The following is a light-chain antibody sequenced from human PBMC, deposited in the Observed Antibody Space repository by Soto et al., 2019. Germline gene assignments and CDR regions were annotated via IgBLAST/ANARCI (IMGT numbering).Light chain of an antibody. CDR1: QSIRDH. Sequence: DIQMTQSPSSLSASVGDRVTITCRASQSIRDHLGWYQQKPGKAPKSLIYVASRLQSGVPSRFSGSGSGTEFTLTISSLQPEDFATYYCVQHNSDPWTFGQGTKVDIK. CDR3: VQHNSDPWT. V-gene: IGKV1-17*01. J-gene: IGKJ1*01. CDR2: VAS.